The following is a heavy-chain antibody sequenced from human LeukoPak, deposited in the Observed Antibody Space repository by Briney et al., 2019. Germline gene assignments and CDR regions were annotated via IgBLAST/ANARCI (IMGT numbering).Heavy chain of an antibody. CDR2: IRYVGINK. CDR3: AKVGLTVTTILDYFDY. D-gene: IGHD4-11*01. V-gene: IGHV3-30*02. CDR1: GFTFSTYG. Sequence: GGYLRLSCAASGFTFSTYGRHWVRQAPGKGLEWVSFIRYVGINKYYADSVKGRFTISRDNSKNTLYLQMNSLRAEDTAVYYCAKVGLTVTTILDYFDYWGQGTLVTVSS. J-gene: IGHJ4*02.